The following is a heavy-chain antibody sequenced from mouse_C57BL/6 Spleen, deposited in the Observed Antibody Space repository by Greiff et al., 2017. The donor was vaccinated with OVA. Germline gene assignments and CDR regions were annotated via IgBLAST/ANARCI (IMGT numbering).Heavy chain of an antibody. CDR2: ISDGGSYT. J-gene: IGHJ2*01. CDR3: AREGRWTPPGYFDY. CDR1: GFTFSSYA. V-gene: IGHV5-4*01. D-gene: IGHD2-3*01. Sequence: EVHLVESGGGLVKPGGSLKLSCAASGFTFSSYAMSWVRQTPEKRLEWVATISDGGSYTYYPDNVKGRFTISRDNAKNNLYLQMSHLKSEDTAMYYCAREGRWTPPGYFDYWGQGTTLTVSS.